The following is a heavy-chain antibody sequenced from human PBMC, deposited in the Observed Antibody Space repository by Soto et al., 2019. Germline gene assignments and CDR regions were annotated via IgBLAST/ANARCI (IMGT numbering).Heavy chain of an antibody. CDR3: ARDLARWGEGFDY. CDR2: IYSGGST. CDR1: GFTVSSNY. Sequence: GGSLRLSCAASGFTVSSNYMSWVRQAPGKGLEWVSVIYSGGSTYYADSVEGRFTISRDNSKNTLYLQMNSLRAEDTAVYYCARDLARWGEGFDYWGQGTLVTVSS. V-gene: IGHV3-53*01. D-gene: IGHD3-16*01. J-gene: IGHJ4*02.